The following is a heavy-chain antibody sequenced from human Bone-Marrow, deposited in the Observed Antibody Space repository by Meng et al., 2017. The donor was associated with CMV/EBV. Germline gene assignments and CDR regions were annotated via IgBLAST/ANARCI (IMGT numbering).Heavy chain of an antibody. CDR1: GFTFSSYA. CDR3: ARGSGGLGIATRKTHDAFDI. Sequence: GESLKISCAASGFTFSSYAIHWVRQAPGKGLEWVAVISYDGNNKYFADSVKGRFTIYRDNFKNTLYLQMNSLRADDTAVYYCARGSGGLGIATRKTHDAFDIWGQGTMVTVSS. V-gene: IGHV3-30*04. CDR2: ISYDGNNK. D-gene: IGHD6-6*01. J-gene: IGHJ3*02.